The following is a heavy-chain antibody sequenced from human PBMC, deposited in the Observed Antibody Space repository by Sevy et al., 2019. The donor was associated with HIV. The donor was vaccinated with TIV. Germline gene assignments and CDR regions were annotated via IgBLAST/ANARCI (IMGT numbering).Heavy chain of an antibody. J-gene: IGHJ4*02. V-gene: IGHV4-59*01. CDR1: GGSISNYY. D-gene: IGHD3-22*01. CDR3: ARRGSTYYYDSIALDY. CDR2: IHYSGTT. Sequence: SETLSLTCTVSGGSISNYYWSWIRQPPGQGLEWIGYIHYSGTTSCNPSLKSRVTMSVDTSKNQSSLKLSSVTSADTAVYFCARRGSTYYYDSIALDYWGQGTLVTVSS.